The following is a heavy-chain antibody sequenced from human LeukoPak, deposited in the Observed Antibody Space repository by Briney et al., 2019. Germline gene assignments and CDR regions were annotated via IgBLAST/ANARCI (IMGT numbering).Heavy chain of an antibody. J-gene: IGHJ4*02. D-gene: IGHD6-13*01. V-gene: IGHV1-46*01. CDR2: INPTGGST. Sequence: ASVKVSCKASGYTFTSYYMHWVRQAPGQGLEWMGLINPTGGSTGYAQKFQGRVTMTRDMSTSTAYMELSSLRSEDTAVYYCAKESSSWFQAFDDWGQGTLVTVSS. CDR1: GYTFTSYY. CDR3: AKESSSWFQAFDD.